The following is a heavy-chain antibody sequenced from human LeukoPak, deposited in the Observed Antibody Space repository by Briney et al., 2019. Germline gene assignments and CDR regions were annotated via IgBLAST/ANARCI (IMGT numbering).Heavy chain of an antibody. CDR3: ADEFGLNWLAD. D-gene: IGHD6-19*01. V-gene: IGHV1-2*02. Sequence: ASVKVSCKASGYTFTGYYMHWVRQAPGQGVEWMGWINPNSGGTKYAQKFQCRVTMTRDTSISTAYIELSRLRSDDTAVYYCADEFGLNWLADWGQGTLVTVSS. CDR2: INPNSGGT. J-gene: IGHJ4*02. CDR1: GYTFTGYY.